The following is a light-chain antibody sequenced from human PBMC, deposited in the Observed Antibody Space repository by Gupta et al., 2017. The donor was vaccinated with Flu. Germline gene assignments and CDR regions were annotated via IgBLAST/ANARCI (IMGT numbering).Light chain of an antibody. Sequence: DMVMTQSPLSLPVTPGEPASISCSSSQPLLYSNGYNYLDWYLQKPGQSPQLLIYLGSNRASGVPDRFSGRGSGTDFTMNISRVEAEDVGVYYCMQALQTPWTFGQGTKVEI. CDR2: LGS. CDR3: MQALQTPWT. V-gene: IGKV2-28*01. CDR1: QPLLYSNGYNY. J-gene: IGKJ1*01.